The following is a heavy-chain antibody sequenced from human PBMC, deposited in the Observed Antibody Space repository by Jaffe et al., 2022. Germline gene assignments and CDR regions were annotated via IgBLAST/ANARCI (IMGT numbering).Heavy chain of an antibody. CDR2: IYWNDDK. V-gene: IGHV2-5*01. J-gene: IGHJ4*02. CDR1: GFSLSTSGVG. Sequence: QITLKESGPTLVKPTQTLTLTCTFSGFSLSTSGVGVGWIRQPPGKALEWLALIYWNDDKRYSPSLKSRLTITKDTSKNQVVLTMTNMDPVDTATYYCAHTYITIRFLEWPKGTSFDYWGQGTLVTVSS. CDR3: AHTYITIRFLEWPKGTSFDY. D-gene: IGHD3-3*01.